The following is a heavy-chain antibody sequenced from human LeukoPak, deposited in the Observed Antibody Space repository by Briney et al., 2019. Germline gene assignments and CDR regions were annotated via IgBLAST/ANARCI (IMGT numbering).Heavy chain of an antibody. CDR1: SGSISSGDYY. D-gene: IGHD2/OR15-2a*01. J-gene: IGHJ4*02. V-gene: IGHV4-30-4*01. CDR3: ARDLLGGAFDY. CDR2: IYYSGST. Sequence: SQTLSLTCTVSSGSISSGDYYWSWIRQPPGKGLEWIGYIYYSGSTYYNPSLKSRVTISVDTSKNQFSLKVSSVTAADTAVYYCARDLLGGAFDYWGQGTLVTVSS.